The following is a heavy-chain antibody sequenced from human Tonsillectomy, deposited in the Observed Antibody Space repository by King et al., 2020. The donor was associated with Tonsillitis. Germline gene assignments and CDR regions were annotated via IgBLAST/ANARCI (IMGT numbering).Heavy chain of an antibody. CDR2: IYYSGST. V-gene: IGHV4-39*01. CDR3: ARYSGSYYFDY. J-gene: IGHJ4*02. D-gene: IGHD1-26*01. Sequence: LQLQESGPGLVKPSETLSLTCTVSGGSISSSSYYWGWIRQPPGKGLEWIGSIYYSGSTSSNPSHESRVTISVDTSKNQFSLKLSSVTAADTAMYYCARYSGSYYFDYWGQGTLVTVSS. CDR1: GGSISSSSYY.